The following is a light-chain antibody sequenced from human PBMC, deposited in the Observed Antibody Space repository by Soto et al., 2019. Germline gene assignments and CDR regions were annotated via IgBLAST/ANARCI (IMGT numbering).Light chain of an antibody. CDR1: SSDVGSYNY. CDR2: EVS. J-gene: IGLJ1*01. Sequence: QYALTQAASVSGSPGQSITISCTGTSSDVGSYNYVSWYQQHPGEAPKLMIFEVSNRPSGVSNRFSGSKSGNTASLTISGLQAEDEADYYCTSYTSGTYVFGTGTKLTVL. CDR3: TSYTSGTYV. V-gene: IGLV2-14*01.